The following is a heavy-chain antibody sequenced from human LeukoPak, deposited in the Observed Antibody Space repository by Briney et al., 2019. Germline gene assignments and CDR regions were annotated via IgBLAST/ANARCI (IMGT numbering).Heavy chain of an antibody. Sequence: GGSLRLSYAASGFTFSTYAMHWVRQAPGKGLEWVAVISYDGSNKYYADSVKGRFTMSRDNSKNTLYLQMNSLRAEDTAVYSCARDLDYWGQGTLVTVSS. CDR3: ARDLDY. J-gene: IGHJ4*02. CDR2: ISYDGSNK. CDR1: GFTFSTYA. V-gene: IGHV3-30-3*01.